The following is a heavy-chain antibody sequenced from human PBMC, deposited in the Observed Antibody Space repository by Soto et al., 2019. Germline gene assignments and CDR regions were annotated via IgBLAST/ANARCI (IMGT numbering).Heavy chain of an antibody. D-gene: IGHD3-22*01. CDR2: INHSGST. Sequence: SETLSLTCAVYGGSFSGYYWSWIRQPPGKGLEWIGEINHSGSTNYNPSLKSRVTISVDTSKNQFSLKLSSVTAADTAVYYCARIRNYYDSSGYRYWGQGTLVTVSS. CDR1: GGSFSGYY. J-gene: IGHJ4*02. V-gene: IGHV4-34*01. CDR3: ARIRNYYDSSGYRY.